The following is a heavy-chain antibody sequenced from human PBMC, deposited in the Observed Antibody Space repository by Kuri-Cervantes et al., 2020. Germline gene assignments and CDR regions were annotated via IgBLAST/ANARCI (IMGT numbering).Heavy chain of an antibody. D-gene: IGHD1-26*01. J-gene: IGHJ3*02. CDR2: ISSGSSYM. CDR3: AKDRIVGAPRGAFDI. Sequence: GGSLRLSCAASGFTFSSYSMNWVRQAPGKGLEWVSSISSGSSYMYYADSVQGRFTISRDNAKNSLYPQMNSLRAEDTAVYYCAKDRIVGAPRGAFDIWGQGTMVTVSS. CDR1: GFTFSSYS. V-gene: IGHV3-21*04.